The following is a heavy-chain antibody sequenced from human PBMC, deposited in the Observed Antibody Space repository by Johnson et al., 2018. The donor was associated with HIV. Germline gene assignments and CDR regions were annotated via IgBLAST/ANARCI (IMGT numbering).Heavy chain of an antibody. CDR3: AGDQAGTTDDAFDI. Sequence: QVQLVESGGGVVQPGRSLRLSCAASGFTFSSYAMHWVRQAPGKGLEWVAVISYDGSNKYYADSVKGRFTISRDNSKNTLYLQMNSLRAEDTAVYSCAGDQAGTTDDAFDIWGQGTMVTVSS. D-gene: IGHD1-7*01. CDR2: ISYDGSNK. CDR1: GFTFSSYA. J-gene: IGHJ3*02. V-gene: IGHV3-30*04.